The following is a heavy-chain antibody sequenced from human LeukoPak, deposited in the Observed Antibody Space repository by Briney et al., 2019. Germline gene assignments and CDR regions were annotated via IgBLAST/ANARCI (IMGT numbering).Heavy chain of an antibody. V-gene: IGHV1-2*06. Sequence: ASVKVSCKASGYTLTGYYMHWVRQAPGQGLEWMGRINPNSGGTNYAQKFQGRVTMTRDTSISTAYMELSRLRSDDTAVYYCARTYGSGSYYGWFDPWGQGTLVTVSS. CDR1: GYTLTGYY. D-gene: IGHD3-10*01. J-gene: IGHJ5*02. CDR2: INPNSGGT. CDR3: ARTYGSGSYYGWFDP.